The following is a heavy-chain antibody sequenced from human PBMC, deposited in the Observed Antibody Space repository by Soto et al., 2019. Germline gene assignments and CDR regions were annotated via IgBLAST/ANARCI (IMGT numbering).Heavy chain of an antibody. Sequence: EVHLLESGGDLVHPGGSLRLSCSASGFNFSNYAMGWVRQAPGKGLDWVSVISGSGGRTYYAGSVKGRFTISRDNSKNTMSLEMNSLRGDDTAVYYCAKVVQEDSGRYDYCGLGTLVTVSS. J-gene: IGHJ4*02. CDR3: AKVVQEDSGRYDY. V-gene: IGHV3-23*01. CDR1: GFNFSNYA. CDR2: ISGSGGRT. D-gene: IGHD6-19*01.